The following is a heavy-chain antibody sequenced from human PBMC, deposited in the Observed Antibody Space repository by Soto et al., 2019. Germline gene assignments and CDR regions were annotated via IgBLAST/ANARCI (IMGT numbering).Heavy chain of an antibody. D-gene: IGHD1-20*01. Sequence: GASLKISCKGSGYSFTSYWIGWVRQMPGKGLEWMGIIYPGDSDTRYSPSFQGQVTISADKSISTAYLQWSSLKASDTAMYYCARRSRYVVGVYGMDVWGQGTTVTVSS. CDR1: GYSFTSYW. CDR2: IYPGDSDT. V-gene: IGHV5-51*01. CDR3: ARRSRYVVGVYGMDV. J-gene: IGHJ6*02.